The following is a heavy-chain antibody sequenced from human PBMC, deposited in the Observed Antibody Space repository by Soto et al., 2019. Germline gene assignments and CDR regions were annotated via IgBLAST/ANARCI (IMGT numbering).Heavy chain of an antibody. J-gene: IGHJ5*02. Sequence: ASVKVSCKASGYSFTTYAIHWVRQAPGQRLEWMGWINAGNGNTKYSQKFQGRLTITRDTAGNTAYMELSSLRSEATAIYYCARECRPLIPGNTGFDPWGQGTMVTAAS. CDR3: ARECRPLIPGNTGFDP. CDR2: INAGNGNT. CDR1: GYSFTTYA. D-gene: IGHD3-16*01. V-gene: IGHV1-3*01.